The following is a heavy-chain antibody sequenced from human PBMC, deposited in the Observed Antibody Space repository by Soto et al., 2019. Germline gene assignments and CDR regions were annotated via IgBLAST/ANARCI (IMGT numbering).Heavy chain of an antibody. CDR3: ARDILLWFGELPRGYFDY. J-gene: IGHJ4*02. CDR1: GFTFSSYS. Sequence: GVSLRLSCAASGFTFSSYSMNWVRQAPGKGLEWVAVISYDGSNKYYADSVKGRFTISRDNSKNTLYLQMNSLRAEDTAVYYCARDILLWFGELPRGYFDYWGQGTLVTVSS. D-gene: IGHD3-10*01. CDR2: ISYDGSNK. V-gene: IGHV3-30*03.